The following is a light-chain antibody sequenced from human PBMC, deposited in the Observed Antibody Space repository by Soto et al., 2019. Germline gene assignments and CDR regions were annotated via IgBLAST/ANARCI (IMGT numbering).Light chain of an antibody. CDR2: GAS. CDR3: QQYHTSPVT. Sequence: EIVMTQSPATLSVSPGERATLSCRASQSVSSNLAWYQQKPGQAPRLLIYGASTRATGIPARFSGSGSGTEFTLTISSLQSEDSEVYYCQQYHTSPVTFGQGTKVDIK. J-gene: IGKJ1*01. CDR1: QSVSSN. V-gene: IGKV3-15*01.